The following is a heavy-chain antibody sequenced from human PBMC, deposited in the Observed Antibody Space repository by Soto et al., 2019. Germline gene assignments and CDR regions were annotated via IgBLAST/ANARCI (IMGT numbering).Heavy chain of an antibody. Sequence: QVQLVESGGGVVQPGRSLTLSCAASGFTFRTYGMHWVRQAPGEGLEWVAVISDDGSNKYYADSVKGRFTISRDNSKNTLYLQVNSLRVEDTSVYYCAKGEPTGSSHHYYYHYGMAVWGQGTTVTVSS. CDR1: GFTFRTYG. D-gene: IGHD1-1*01. V-gene: IGHV3-30*18. CDR2: ISDDGSNK. CDR3: AKGEPTGSSHHYYYHYGMAV. J-gene: IGHJ6*02.